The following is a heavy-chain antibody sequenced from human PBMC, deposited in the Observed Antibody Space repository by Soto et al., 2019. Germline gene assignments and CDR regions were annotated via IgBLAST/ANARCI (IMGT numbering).Heavy chain of an antibody. CDR3: AKFPDHTYYAGP. J-gene: IGHJ4*02. V-gene: IGHV4-59*08. CDR1: GGSISSYY. Sequence: QVQLQESGPGLVKPSETLSLTCTVSGGSISSYYWSWIRQPPGKGLEWIGYIYDSGSTIYNPSLKSRVTISADTSKNQFSLKLSSVTAADTAVYYCAKFPDHTYYAGPWGQGTLVTVSS. D-gene: IGHD3-22*01. CDR2: IYDSGST.